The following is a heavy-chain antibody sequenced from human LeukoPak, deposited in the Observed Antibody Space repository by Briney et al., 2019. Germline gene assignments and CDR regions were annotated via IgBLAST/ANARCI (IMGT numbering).Heavy chain of an antibody. J-gene: IGHJ4*02. CDR1: GGTFSSYA. CDR2: IIPIFGTA. V-gene: IGHV1-69*13. Sequence: SVKVSCKASGGTFSSYAISWVRQAPGQGLEWMGGIIPIFGTANYAQKFQGRVTITADESTSTAYMELSSLRSEDTAVYYCARVTLRYYGSGSYNGAILDYWGQGTLVTVSS. CDR3: ARVTLRYYGSGSYNGAILDY. D-gene: IGHD3-10*01.